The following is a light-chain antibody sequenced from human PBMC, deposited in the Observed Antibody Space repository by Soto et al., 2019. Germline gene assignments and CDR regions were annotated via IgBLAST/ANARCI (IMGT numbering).Light chain of an antibody. J-gene: IGKJ1*01. V-gene: IGKV3-15*01. CDR2: GAS. Sequence: EIGMMQSPATLSVSTGERATLSCRASQSVSSNLVWYQQKPGQAPRLLIYGASTSATGIPARFSGSGSGTEFTLTSSLLQSEDFAFYYRQQYNHWPLMFGQGTKVDIK. CDR3: QQYNHWPLM. CDR1: QSVSSN.